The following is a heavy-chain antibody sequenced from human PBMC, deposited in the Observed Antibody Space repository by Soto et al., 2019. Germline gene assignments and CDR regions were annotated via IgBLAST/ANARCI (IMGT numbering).Heavy chain of an antibody. CDR3: ARIYCTTTTCDSWFDP. D-gene: IGHD2-2*01. J-gene: IGHJ5*02. Sequence: XESLKVSWTGLGDTCTTSGSSWVLQMPGKGLEWMGRIDPRDSYVTYSPSFEGHVNISVDKSISTAYLQWGSLKASDTAMYYCARIYCTTTTCDSWFDPWGQGTLVTVSS. V-gene: IGHV5-10-1*01. CDR1: GDTCTTSG. CDR2: IDPRDSYV.